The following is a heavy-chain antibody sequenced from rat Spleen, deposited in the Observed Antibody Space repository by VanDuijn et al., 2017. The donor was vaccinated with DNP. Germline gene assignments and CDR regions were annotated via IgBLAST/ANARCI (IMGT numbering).Heavy chain of an antibody. CDR2: TIYDGGGI. CDR3: SRGDA. Sequence: EVQLVESGGGLVQPGRSLKLSCAASGFTFSDYNMAWVRQAPKKGLEWVAITIYDGGGIHYRDSVQGRFIVSRDNAESTLHLQMDSLRSEDTATYYCSRGDAWGQGTSVTVSS. J-gene: IGHJ4*01. CDR1: GFTFSDYN. V-gene: IGHV5S10*01.